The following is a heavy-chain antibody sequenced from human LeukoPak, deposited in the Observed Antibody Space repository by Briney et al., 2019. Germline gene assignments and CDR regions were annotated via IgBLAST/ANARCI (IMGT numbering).Heavy chain of an antibody. V-gene: IGHV4-39*01. Sequence: SETLSLTCTVSGRSISSSSYYRVWIRQPPGKGLEWIGSIYYSGSTYYNPSLKSRVTISVDTSKNQFSLKLSSVTAADTAVYYCAGHPSPSGYYDFWSGYYLDYYYGMDVWGQGTTVTVSS. CDR3: AGHPSPSGYYDFWSGYYLDYYYGMDV. CDR2: IYYSGST. J-gene: IGHJ6*02. CDR1: GRSISSSSYY. D-gene: IGHD3-3*01.